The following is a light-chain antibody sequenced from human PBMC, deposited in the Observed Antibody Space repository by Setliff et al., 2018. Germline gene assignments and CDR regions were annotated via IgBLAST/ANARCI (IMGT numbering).Light chain of an antibody. J-gene: IGLJ1*01. CDR2: EVT. V-gene: IGLV2-8*01. CDR3: SSYAASYNPYV. CDR1: SSDIGAYNF. Sequence: QSVLTQPPSASGSPGQSLTISCTGTSSDIGAYNFVSWYQQHPGKAPRLIVYEVTKRPSGVPDRFSGSKSGNTASLTVSGLQAEDEADYYCSSYAASYNPYVFGTGTKVT.